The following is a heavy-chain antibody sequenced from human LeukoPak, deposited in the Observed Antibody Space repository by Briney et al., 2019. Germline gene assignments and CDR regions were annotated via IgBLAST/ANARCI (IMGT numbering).Heavy chain of an antibody. CDR3: ASGYDSSGYYYEYYFDY. Sequence: ASVKVSCKASGGTFSSYAISWVRQAPGQGLEWMGGIIPIFGTANYAQKFQGRVTITADESTSTAYMELSSLRSEDTAVYYCASGYDSSGYYYEYYFDYWGQGTLVTDSS. V-gene: IGHV1-69*13. J-gene: IGHJ4*02. CDR1: GGTFSSYA. D-gene: IGHD3-22*01. CDR2: IIPIFGTA.